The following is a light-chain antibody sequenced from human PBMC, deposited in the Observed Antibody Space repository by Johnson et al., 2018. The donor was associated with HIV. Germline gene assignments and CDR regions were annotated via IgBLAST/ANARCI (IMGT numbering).Light chain of an antibody. V-gene: IGLV1-51*01. CDR2: DNN. CDR3: GTWDSSPSAYV. Sequence: QSVLTQPPSVSAAPGQKVTISCSGSSSNLGNNYVSWYQQLPGTAPKLLIYDNNKRPSGIPDRLSGSKSGTSATLGITGLQTGDEADYYCGTWDSSPSAYVFGTGTKVTVL. CDR1: SSNLGNNY. J-gene: IGLJ1*01.